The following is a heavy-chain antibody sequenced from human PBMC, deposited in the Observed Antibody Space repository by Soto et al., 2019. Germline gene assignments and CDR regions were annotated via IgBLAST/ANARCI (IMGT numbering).Heavy chain of an antibody. J-gene: IGHJ6*02. CDR1: GGSISSGGYY. CDR3: GREGYYGMDV. Sequence: SETLSLTGTVSGGSISSGGYYWSWIRQHPGKGLEWIGYIYYSGSSYYNPSLKSRVTISVDTSKNQFSLKLSSVTAADTAVYYFGREGYYGMDVCGQGTTVTVSS. CDR2: IYYSGSS. V-gene: IGHV4-31*03.